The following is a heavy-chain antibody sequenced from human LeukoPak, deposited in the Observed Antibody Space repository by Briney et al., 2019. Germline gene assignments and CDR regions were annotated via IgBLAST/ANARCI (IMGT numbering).Heavy chain of an antibody. CDR3: ARLKVGVTKWIDP. D-gene: IGHD1-26*01. Sequence: PSETLSLTCTVSGGSMSSHFWTWIRQPAGKGLEWIGRIYSSGSTNLNPSLKSRVTMSVDTSKNQFSLNLSFVTAADTAAYYCARLKVGVTKWIDPWGQGTLVTVSS. CDR2: IYSSGST. CDR1: GGSMSSHF. V-gene: IGHV4-4*07. J-gene: IGHJ5*02.